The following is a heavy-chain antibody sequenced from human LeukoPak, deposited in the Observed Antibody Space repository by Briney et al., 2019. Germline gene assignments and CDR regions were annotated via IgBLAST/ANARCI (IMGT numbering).Heavy chain of an antibody. CDR3: AKDRPGRIAVAAIFDY. Sequence: AGGSLRLSCAASGFTFDDYGMSWVRQAPGKGLEWVSGINWNGGSTGYADSVKGRFTISRDNAKNSLYLQMNSLRAEDTAVYYCAKDRPGRIAVAAIFDYWGQGTLVTVSS. CDR2: INWNGGST. D-gene: IGHD6-19*01. V-gene: IGHV3-20*04. CDR1: GFTFDDYG. J-gene: IGHJ4*02.